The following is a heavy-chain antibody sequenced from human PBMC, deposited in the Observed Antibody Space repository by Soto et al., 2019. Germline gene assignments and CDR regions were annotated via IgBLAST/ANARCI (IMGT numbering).Heavy chain of an antibody. Sequence: SETLSLTCGVSGGSLSGHYWSWIRQPPGKGLEWIGEITPIGSTTYNPSLKSRLSISLDMSKNQFSLNLTSVSAADTAVYYCARCGITLARNYYYYGMDVWGHGTTVTVSS. D-gene: IGHD3-10*01. CDR3: ARCGITLARNYYYYGMDV. J-gene: IGHJ6*02. CDR1: GGSLSGHY. CDR2: ITPIGST. V-gene: IGHV4-34*01.